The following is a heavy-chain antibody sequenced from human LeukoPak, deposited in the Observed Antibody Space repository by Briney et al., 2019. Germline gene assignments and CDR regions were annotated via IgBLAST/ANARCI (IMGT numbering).Heavy chain of an antibody. CDR2: IYHSGST. CDR3: ARVVGMDTIDDY. V-gene: IGHV4-34*01. J-gene: IGHJ4*02. D-gene: IGHD5-24*01. CDR1: GGSFSGYY. Sequence: SETLSLTCAVYGGSFSGYYWSWIRQPPGKGLEWMGEIYHSGSTNYTPSLKSRVTISVDTSKNHFSLTLSCVTAADTAVYYCARVVGMDTIDDYWGQGTLVTVSS.